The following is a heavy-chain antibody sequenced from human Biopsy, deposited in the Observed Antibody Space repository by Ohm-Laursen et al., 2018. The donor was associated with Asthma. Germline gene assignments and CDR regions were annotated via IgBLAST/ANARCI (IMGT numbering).Heavy chain of an antibody. CDR3: ARVRKDYYDSSGLSGGWFDP. CDR2: INAGNGNT. V-gene: IGHV1-3*01. D-gene: IGHD3-22*01. J-gene: IGHJ5*02. Sequence: GASVKVSCKASGYTFTNYAIHWARQAPGQRPEWMGWINAGNGNTKYSQKFQGRVTITRDTSATTAYMELSSLRSEDTAVYYCARVRKDYYDSSGLSGGWFDPWGQGTLVTVSS. CDR1: GYTFTNYA.